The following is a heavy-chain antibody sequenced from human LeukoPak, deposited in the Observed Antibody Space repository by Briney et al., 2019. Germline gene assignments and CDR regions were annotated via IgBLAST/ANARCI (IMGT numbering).Heavy chain of an antibody. CDR2: ISYDGSNK. D-gene: IGHD3-22*01. CDR1: GFTFSSYA. Sequence: PGRSLRLSSAASGFTFSSYAMHWVRQAPGKGLEWVAVISYDGSNKYYADSVKGRFTISRDNSKNTLYLQMNSLRAEDTAVYYCARERLEDYYYGMDVWGQGTTVTVSS. J-gene: IGHJ6*02. CDR3: ARERLEDYYYGMDV. V-gene: IGHV3-30-3*01.